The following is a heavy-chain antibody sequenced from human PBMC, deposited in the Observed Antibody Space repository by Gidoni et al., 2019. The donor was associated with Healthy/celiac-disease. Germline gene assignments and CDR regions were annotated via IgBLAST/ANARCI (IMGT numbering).Heavy chain of an antibody. CDR3: ARGLLQTTVTTLFDY. CDR2: INHSGST. CDR1: GGSFSGYY. V-gene: IGHV4-34*01. Sequence: QVQLQQWGAGLLKPSETLSLTCAVYGGSFSGYYWSWIRQPPGKGLEWIGEINHSGSTNYNPSLKSRVTISVDTSKNQFSLKLSSVTAADTAVYYCARGLLQTTVTTLFDYWGQGTLVTVSS. J-gene: IGHJ4*02. D-gene: IGHD4-17*01.